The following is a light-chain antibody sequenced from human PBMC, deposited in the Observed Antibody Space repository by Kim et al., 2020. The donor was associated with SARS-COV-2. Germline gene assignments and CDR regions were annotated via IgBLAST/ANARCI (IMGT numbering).Light chain of an antibody. Sequence: TVTSTCTATSGNLASEYVQWYQLRPGSVPATVIFEDNQRPSGVSDRFSGSIDSSSNSAFLTISGLKADDEADYYCQSYDSNTHWVFGGGTKLTVL. V-gene: IGLV6-57*02. CDR2: EDN. CDR3: QSYDSNTHWV. CDR1: SGNLASEY. J-gene: IGLJ3*02.